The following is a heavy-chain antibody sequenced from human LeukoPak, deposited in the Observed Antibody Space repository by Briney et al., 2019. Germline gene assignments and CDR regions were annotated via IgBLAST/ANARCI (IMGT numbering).Heavy chain of an antibody. J-gene: IGHJ4*02. CDR2: IHTSGST. CDR1: PAALMSYY. V-gene: IGHV4-4*07. CDR3: AREGIAVAGTVTFDY. Sequence: PSETLSLTCTATPAALMSYYWSLLQQPAGKGLEWIGRIHTSGSTDYSPSLQSRVTISIDTSQKQFSLHLSSVTAADTAVYYCAREGIAVAGTVTFDYWGQGTLVTVSS. D-gene: IGHD6-19*01.